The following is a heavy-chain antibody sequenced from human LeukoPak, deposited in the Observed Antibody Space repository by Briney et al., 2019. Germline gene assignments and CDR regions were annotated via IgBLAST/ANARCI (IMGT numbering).Heavy chain of an antibody. CDR3: ATGYRSAYSWDS. V-gene: IGHV3-7*01. D-gene: IGHD5-12*01. Sequence: GGSLRLSCAGSGFTFSSHWIGWVRQAPGKGLEWVAHINQDGSQKYYVDSVEGRFAISRDNAKNTLYLQLNSLRVEDAAVYYCATGYRSAYSWDSWGQGTLVTVSS. J-gene: IGHJ4*02. CDR2: INQDGSQK. CDR1: GFTFSSHW.